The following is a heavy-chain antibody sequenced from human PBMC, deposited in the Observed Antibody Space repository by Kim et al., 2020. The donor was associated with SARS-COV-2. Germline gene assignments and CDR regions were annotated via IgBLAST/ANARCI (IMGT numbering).Heavy chain of an antibody. CDR1: GGTFSSYA. Sequence: SVKVSCKASGGTFSSYAISWVRQAPGQGLEWMGGIIPIFGTANYAQKFQGRVTITADESTSTAYMELSSLRSEDTAVYYCARDRITMVRGVIYYYGMDVSGQGTTVTVSS. D-gene: IGHD3-10*01. CDR3: ARDRITMVRGVIYYYGMDV. J-gene: IGHJ6*02. CDR2: IIPIFGTA. V-gene: IGHV1-69*13.